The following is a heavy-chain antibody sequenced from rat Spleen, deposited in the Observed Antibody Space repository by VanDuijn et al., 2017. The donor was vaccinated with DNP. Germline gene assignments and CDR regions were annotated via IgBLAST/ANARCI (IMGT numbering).Heavy chain of an antibody. D-gene: IGHD1-6*01. J-gene: IGHJ2*01. Sequence: EVQLVESGGGLVQPGRSLKLSCAASGFTFSDYYMAWVRQAPTKGLEWVAYISYDGTSTYYRDSVKGRFTVSRDNTKSSLYLQMDGLRSEDTATYYCATPAHYGYKGDYWGQGVLVTVSS. CDR2: ISYDGTST. V-gene: IGHV5-20*01. CDR3: ATPAHYGYKGDY. CDR1: GFTFSDYY.